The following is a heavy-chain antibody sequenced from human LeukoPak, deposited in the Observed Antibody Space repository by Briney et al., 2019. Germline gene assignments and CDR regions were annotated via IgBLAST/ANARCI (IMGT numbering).Heavy chain of an antibody. CDR2: IRSKAYGGTT. Sequence: PGGSLRLSCTASGFTFGDYAMSWVRQAPGKGLEWVGFIRSKAYGGTTEYAASVKGRFTISRDDSKSIAYLQMNSLKTEDTAVYYCTRVGVWQRLQQLVLGYWGQGTLVTVSS. CDR1: GFTFGDYA. D-gene: IGHD6-13*01. V-gene: IGHV3-49*04. CDR3: TRVGVWQRLQQLVLGY. J-gene: IGHJ4*02.